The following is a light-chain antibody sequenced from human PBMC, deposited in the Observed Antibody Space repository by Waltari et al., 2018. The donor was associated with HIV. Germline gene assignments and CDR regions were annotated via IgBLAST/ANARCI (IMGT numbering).Light chain of an antibody. CDR2: DVT. Sequence: QSALTQPRSVSGSPGQSVTISCTGTGSDVGRYNSVSWYQKHPGKAPKLMIYDVTKRPSGVPDRFSGSKSGNTASLTISGLQAEEEADYHCCSYAGDYILLFGGGTKLTVL. J-gene: IGLJ2*01. V-gene: IGLV2-11*01. CDR1: GSDVGRYNS. CDR3: CSYAGDYILL.